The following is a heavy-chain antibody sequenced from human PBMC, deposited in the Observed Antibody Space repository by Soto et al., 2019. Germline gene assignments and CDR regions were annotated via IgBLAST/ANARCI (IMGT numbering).Heavy chain of an antibody. V-gene: IGHV3-73*02. CDR2: IRSKANSYAT. CDR3: TTGWIQLYEGGY. D-gene: IGHD5-18*01. J-gene: IGHJ4*02. CDR1: GFTFSGSA. Sequence: EVQLVESGGGLVQPGGSLKLSCAASGFTFSGSAMHWVRQASGKGLEWVGRIRSKANSYATAYAASVKGRFTISRDDSKNTAYLQMNSLKTEDTAVYYCTTGWIQLYEGGYWGLGTLVTVSS.